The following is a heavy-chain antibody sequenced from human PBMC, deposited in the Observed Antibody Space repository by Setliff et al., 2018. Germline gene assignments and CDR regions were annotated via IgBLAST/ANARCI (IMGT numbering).Heavy chain of an antibody. Sequence: PGGSLRLSCAASGITFTSFAMSWVRQAPGKGLEWVSYISSSGSTIYYADSVKGRFTISRDNAKNSLYLQMNSLRAEDTAVYYCAKSYGEAFDYWGQGTLVTVPQ. D-gene: IGHD4-17*01. CDR3: AKSYGEAFDY. CDR1: GITFTSFA. CDR2: ISSSGSTI. J-gene: IGHJ4*02. V-gene: IGHV3-48*03.